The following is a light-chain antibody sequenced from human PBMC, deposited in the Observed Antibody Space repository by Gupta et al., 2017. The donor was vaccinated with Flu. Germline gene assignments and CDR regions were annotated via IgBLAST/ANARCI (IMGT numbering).Light chain of an antibody. CDR2: KAS. CDR3: QQDYGPWT. Sequence: DFQMTQSPSTLSASVGDRVTITCRASRGVLSWLAWYQQKPGRAPKLMIYKASNGQSGVPLRFSGSGDGKDFTLTSNHRQNDDGANYCGQQDYGPWTSGQGTKVEMK. V-gene: IGKV1-5*03. J-gene: IGKJ1*01. CDR1: RGVLSW.